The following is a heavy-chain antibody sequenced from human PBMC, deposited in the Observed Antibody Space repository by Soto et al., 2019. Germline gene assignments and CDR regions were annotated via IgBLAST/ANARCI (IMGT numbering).Heavy chain of an antibody. Sequence: QVQLVQSGAEVKKPGSSVKVSCKASGGTFSSYAISWVRQAPGQGLEWMGGIIPIFGTANYAQKFQGRVTITGDESPSTAYMELSSLRSEDTAVYYCARTDVAGRPYYYYGMDVWGQGTTVTVSS. D-gene: IGHD6-19*01. CDR2: IIPIFGTA. V-gene: IGHV1-69*01. CDR1: GGTFSSYA. CDR3: ARTDVAGRPYYYYGMDV. J-gene: IGHJ6*02.